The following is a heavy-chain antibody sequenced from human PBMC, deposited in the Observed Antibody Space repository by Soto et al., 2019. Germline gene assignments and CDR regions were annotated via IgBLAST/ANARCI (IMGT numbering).Heavy chain of an antibody. CDR2: IRSSSSTI. J-gene: IGHJ6*02. V-gene: IGHV3-48*02. Sequence: GGSLRLSCAASGFTFSSYSMNWVRQAPGKGLEWVTYIRSSSSTIYYADSVKGRFTISRDNAKNSLYLQMNSLRDEDTSVYYCARQYYPLSHRGMDVWGQGTTVTVSS. CDR1: GFTFSSYS. D-gene: IGHD2-8*01. CDR3: ARQYYPLSHRGMDV.